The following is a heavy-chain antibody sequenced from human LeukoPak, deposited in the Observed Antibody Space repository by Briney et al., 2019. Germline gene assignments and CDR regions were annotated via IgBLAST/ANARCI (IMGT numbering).Heavy chain of an antibody. CDR1: GYTFTSYG. V-gene: IGHV1-18*01. Sequence: VASVTVSCKASGYTFTSYGVSWVRQAPGQSLEWLGWISAYNGNTYYAENFQARVTMTTDTSTSTAYMELRSLKSDDTAVYYCARDVFCSGNSCLRDAFDIWGQGTMVTVSS. CDR2: ISAYNGNT. D-gene: IGHD2-15*01. J-gene: IGHJ3*02. CDR3: ARDVFCSGNSCLRDAFDI.